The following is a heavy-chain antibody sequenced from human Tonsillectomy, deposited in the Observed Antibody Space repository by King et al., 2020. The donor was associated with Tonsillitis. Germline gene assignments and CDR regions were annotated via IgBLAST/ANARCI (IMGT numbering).Heavy chain of an antibody. CDR2: INPSDGRA. Sequence: HWVRQAPGQGLEWMAIINPSDGRARYAQKFHGRFTVTRDTTTRTVDMALNNLSSEDTAFYLCAKSIHGFNYGGFDYWSQGPLVTVSS. D-gene: IGHD5-24*01. V-gene: IGHV1-46*01. CDR3: AKSIHGFNYGGFDY. J-gene: IGHJ4*02.